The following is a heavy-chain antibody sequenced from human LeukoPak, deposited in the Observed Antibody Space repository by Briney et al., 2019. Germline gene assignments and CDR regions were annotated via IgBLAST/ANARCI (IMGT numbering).Heavy chain of an antibody. CDR1: ADSVSSNSAA. Sequence: SQTLSLTCVISADSVSSNSAAWNWIRQSPSRGLEWLGRTYYRYKWYNDYAVSVKSRITINPDTSKNQFSLQLNSVTPEDTAVYYCARERVGYSGYVGYFDYWGQGTLVTVSS. CDR3: ARERVGYSGYVGYFDY. J-gene: IGHJ4*02. D-gene: IGHD5-12*01. CDR2: TYYRYKWYN. V-gene: IGHV6-1*01.